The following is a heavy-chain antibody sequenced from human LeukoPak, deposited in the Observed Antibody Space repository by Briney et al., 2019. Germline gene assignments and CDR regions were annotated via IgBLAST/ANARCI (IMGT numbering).Heavy chain of an antibody. J-gene: IGHJ5*02. Sequence: PSETLSLTCAVCGGSFSGYYWSWIRQPPGKGLEWIGEINHSGSTNYNPSLKSRVTISVDTSKNQFSLKLSSVTAADTAVYYCASATINWFDPWGQGTLVTVSS. CDR1: GGSFSGYY. D-gene: IGHD1-26*01. V-gene: IGHV4-34*01. CDR2: INHSGST. CDR3: ASATINWFDP.